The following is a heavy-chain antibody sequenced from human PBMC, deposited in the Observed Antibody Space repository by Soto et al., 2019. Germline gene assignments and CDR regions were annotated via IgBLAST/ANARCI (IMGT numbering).Heavy chain of an antibody. CDR1: GGSLRGYS. CDR3: ARGDYYDSSGYYYQPFFY. Sequence: SETLSLTCTVSGGSLRGYSWSWIRQSPGKGLEWIGYVYSGGSTNYNPSLKSRVTISVDTSKNQFSLKLSSVTAADTAVYYCARGDYYDSSGYYYQPFFYWGQGTLVTVSS. V-gene: IGHV4-59*01. J-gene: IGHJ4*02. CDR2: VYSGGST. D-gene: IGHD3-22*01.